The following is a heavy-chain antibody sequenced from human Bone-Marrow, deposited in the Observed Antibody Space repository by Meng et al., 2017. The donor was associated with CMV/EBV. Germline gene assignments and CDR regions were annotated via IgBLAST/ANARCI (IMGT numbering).Heavy chain of an antibody. J-gene: IGHJ4*02. Sequence: SETLSLTCTVSGGSISSYYWSWIRQPPGKGLEWIGYIYYSGSTNYNPSLKSRVTISVDTSKNQFSLKLSSVTAADTAVYYCARASNYDFWSGYSHFDYWGQGTLVTVSS. CDR3: ARASNYDFWSGYSHFDY. CDR2: IYYSGST. D-gene: IGHD3-3*01. CDR1: GGSISSYY. V-gene: IGHV4-59*01.